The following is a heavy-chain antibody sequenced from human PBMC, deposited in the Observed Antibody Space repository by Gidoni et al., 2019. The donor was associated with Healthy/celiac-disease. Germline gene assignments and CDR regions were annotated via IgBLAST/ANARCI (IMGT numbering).Heavy chain of an antibody. CDR3: ARGDYSNYYYSYYMDV. V-gene: IGHV4-34*01. CDR2: INHRGST. CDR1: GGSFSGYY. J-gene: IGHJ6*03. Sequence: QVQLQQWGAGLLKPSETLSLTCAVYGGSFSGYYWTWIRQPPGKGLEWIGEINHRGSTNYNPSLKSRVTISVDTSKNQFSLKLSSVTAADTAVYYCARGDYSNYYYSYYMDVWGKGTTVTVSS. D-gene: IGHD4-4*01.